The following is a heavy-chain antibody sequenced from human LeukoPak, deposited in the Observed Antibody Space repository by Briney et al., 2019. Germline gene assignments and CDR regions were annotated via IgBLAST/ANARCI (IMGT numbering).Heavy chain of an antibody. Sequence: PSETLSLTSSVSGGSIRSSHYYWGWIRQPPGQGLEWIASVYYSGSTYYPPSLRSRVTISIDTSKNQFSLTLTSVPAADTAVFYCARQGGDNGYYYFDFWGQGTLVTVSS. CDR1: GGSIRSSHYY. J-gene: IGHJ4*02. CDR3: ARQGGDNGYYYFDF. V-gene: IGHV4-39*01. CDR2: VYYSGST. D-gene: IGHD4-17*01.